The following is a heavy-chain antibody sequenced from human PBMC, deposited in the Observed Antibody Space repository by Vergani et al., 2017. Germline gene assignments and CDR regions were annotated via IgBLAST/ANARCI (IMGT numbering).Heavy chain of an antibody. CDR3: ARRSIAMAGRYGMDV. CDR2: IKQDGSEK. J-gene: IGHJ6*02. CDR1: GFTFSSYW. D-gene: IGHD6-19*01. V-gene: IGHV3-7*01. Sequence: VQLVESGGGLVQPGGSLRLSCAASGFTFSSYWMSWVRQAPGKGLEWVANIKQDGSEKYYVDSVKGRFTISRDNAKNSLYLQMNSLRAEDTAVYYCARRSIAMAGRYGMDVWGQGTTVTVSS.